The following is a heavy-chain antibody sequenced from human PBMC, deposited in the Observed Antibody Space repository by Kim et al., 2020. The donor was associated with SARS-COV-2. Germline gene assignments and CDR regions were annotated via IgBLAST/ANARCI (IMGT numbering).Heavy chain of an antibody. Sequence: GGSLRLSCAASGFIFDDYAIHWVRQAPGKGLEWVSLISGDGGTTNYADSVKGRFTISKDNSKNSLYLQMNSLRTEDTALYYCAKARVEDFDYWGQGTLVTVSS. J-gene: IGHJ4*02. CDR2: ISGDGGTT. CDR1: GFIFDDYA. CDR3: AKARVEDFDY. V-gene: IGHV3-43*02. D-gene: IGHD2-21*01.